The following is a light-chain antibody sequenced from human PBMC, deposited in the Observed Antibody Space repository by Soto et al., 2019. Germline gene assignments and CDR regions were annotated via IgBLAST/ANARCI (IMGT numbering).Light chain of an antibody. Sequence: DIQMTQSPSTLSASVGDRVTITCRASQSFSSWLAWYQQKPGRAPNLLIYKASSLESGVPSRFSGSGSGKEFTLTISSLQPDDFASYYCLQYNSYPWTFGQGTKVEIK. CDR1: QSFSSW. V-gene: IGKV1-5*03. CDR2: KAS. CDR3: LQYNSYPWT. J-gene: IGKJ1*01.